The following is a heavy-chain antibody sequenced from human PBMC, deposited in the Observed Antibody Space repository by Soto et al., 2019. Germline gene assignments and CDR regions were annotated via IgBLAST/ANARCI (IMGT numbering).Heavy chain of an antibody. V-gene: IGHV3-7*01. CDR2: IKQDGSEK. CDR1: GFTFSSYW. D-gene: IGHD3-3*01. CDR3: ARDSGTYYDFWSGYPMGY. Sequence: EVQLVESGGGLVQPGGSLRLSCAASGFTFSSYWMSWVRQAPGKGLEWVANIKQDGSEKYYVDSVKGRFTISRDNAKNSLYLQMNSLRAEDTAVYYCARDSGTYYDFWSGYPMGYWGQGTLVTVSS. J-gene: IGHJ4*02.